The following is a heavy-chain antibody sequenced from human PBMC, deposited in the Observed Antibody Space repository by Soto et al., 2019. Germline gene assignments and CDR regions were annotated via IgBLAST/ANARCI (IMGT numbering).Heavy chain of an antibody. V-gene: IGHV1-2*04. Sequence: GASVKVSCKASGYTFTGYYMHWVRQAPGQGLEWMGWINPNSGGTNYAQKFQGWVTMTRDTSISTAYMELSRLRSDDTAVYYCARSYYDSSGYYYYYYGMDVSGQGTTVTVSS. D-gene: IGHD3-22*01. J-gene: IGHJ6*02. CDR3: ARSYYDSSGYYYYYYGMDV. CDR2: INPNSGGT. CDR1: GYTFTGYY.